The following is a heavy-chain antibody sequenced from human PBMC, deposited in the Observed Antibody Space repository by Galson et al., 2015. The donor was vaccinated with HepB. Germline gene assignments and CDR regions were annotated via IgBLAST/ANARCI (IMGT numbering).Heavy chain of an antibody. CDR3: ARGGLLWFGELNWFDP. J-gene: IGHJ5*02. CDR2: INPSGGST. CDR1: GYTFTSYY. V-gene: IGHV1-46*01. D-gene: IGHD3-10*01. Sequence: SVKVSCKASGYTFTSYYMHWVRQAPGQGLEWMGIINPSGGSTSYAQKFQGRVTMTRDTSTSTVYMELSSLRSEDTAVYYCARGGLLWFGELNWFDPWGQGTLVTVSS.